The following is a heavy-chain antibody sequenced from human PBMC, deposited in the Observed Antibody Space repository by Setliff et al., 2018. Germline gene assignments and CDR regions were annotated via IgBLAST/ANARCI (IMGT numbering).Heavy chain of an antibody. CDR3: ARAPWYYNFWSGYTRDYFDY. V-gene: IGHV4-34*01. D-gene: IGHD3-3*01. CDR1: GGSFSGYY. J-gene: IGHJ4*02. CDR2: INHSGST. Sequence: PSETLSLTCAVYGGSFSGYYWSWIRQSPGKGLEWIGEINHSGSTNYNPSLKSRVTISVDTSKNQFSLKLSSVTAADTAVYYCARAPWYYNFWSGYTRDYFDYWGQGTLVTVSS.